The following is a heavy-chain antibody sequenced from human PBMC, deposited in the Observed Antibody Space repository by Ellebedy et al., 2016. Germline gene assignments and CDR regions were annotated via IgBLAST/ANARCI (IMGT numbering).Heavy chain of an antibody. CDR2: ISGGGGAT. CDR3: ARDGSTWYFAN. J-gene: IGHJ4*02. V-gene: IGHV3-23*01. Sequence: GGSLRLSCAASGFTFSTSAMSWVRQAPGKGLEWVSTISGGGGATYYTDSVKGRFTISRDNSKSTLYLHMSSLRLEDTAIYYCARDGSTWYFANWGQGTLVSVSS. D-gene: IGHD6-13*01. CDR1: GFTFSTSA.